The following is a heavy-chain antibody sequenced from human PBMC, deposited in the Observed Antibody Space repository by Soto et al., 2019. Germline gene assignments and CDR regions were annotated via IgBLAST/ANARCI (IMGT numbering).Heavy chain of an antibody. D-gene: IGHD2-2*01. CDR3: VRYCSTTLCNGVATRTFDY. CDR2: ISTSGSTV. Sequence: SGGFLRLSCAASRFTFSTYEMNWVRQAPGKGLEWVSYISTSGSTVYYADSVKGRFTISRDNTRNSLYLQMNSLRDEDTALYYCVRYCSTTLCNGVATRTFDYWGQGTLVTVSS. V-gene: IGHV3-48*03. J-gene: IGHJ4*02. CDR1: RFTFSTYE.